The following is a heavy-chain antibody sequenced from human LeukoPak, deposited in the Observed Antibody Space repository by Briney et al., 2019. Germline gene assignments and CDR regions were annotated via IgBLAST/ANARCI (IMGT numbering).Heavy chain of an antibody. V-gene: IGHV3-11*04. CDR2: ISSSGSTI. D-gene: IGHD3-3*01. Sequence: GGSLRLSCAASGFTFSDYYMSWIRQAPGKGLEWVSYISSSGSTIYYADSVKGRFTISRDNAKNSLYLQMNSLRAEDTALYYCAKTSLSDASGHYYYMDVWGKGTTVTVSS. CDR3: AKTSLSDASGHYYYMDV. CDR1: GFTFSDYY. J-gene: IGHJ6*03.